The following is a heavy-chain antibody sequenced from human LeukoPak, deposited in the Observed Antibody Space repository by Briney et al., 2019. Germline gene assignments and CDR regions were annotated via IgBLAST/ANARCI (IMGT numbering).Heavy chain of an antibody. CDR1: GFTFSSYA. V-gene: IGHV3-23*01. J-gene: IGHJ4*02. Sequence: GGSLRLSCAASGFTFSSYAMSWVRQAPGKGLEWVSAISGSGGSTYYADSVKGRFTISRDNSKNTLYLQINSLRAEDTAVYYCAKGIAAAGDFDYWGQGTLVTVSS. CDR3: AKGIAAAGDFDY. CDR2: ISGSGGST. D-gene: IGHD6-13*01.